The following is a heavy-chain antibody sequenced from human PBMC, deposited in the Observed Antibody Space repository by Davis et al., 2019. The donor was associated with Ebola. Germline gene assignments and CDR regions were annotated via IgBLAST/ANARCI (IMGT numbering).Heavy chain of an antibody. D-gene: IGHD5-18*01. V-gene: IGHV6-1*01. CDR2: TYYNSKWYN. Sequence: HSQTPSLTSAISGDSVSTAGWNWIRQSPSRGLEWLGRTYYNSKWYNDYAVSVKSRITINPDTSKNQFSLQLNSVTPEDTALYYCTRGWLRGGMDVWGEGTTVTV. J-gene: IGHJ6*02. CDR3: TRGWLRGGMDV. CDR1: GDSVSTAG.